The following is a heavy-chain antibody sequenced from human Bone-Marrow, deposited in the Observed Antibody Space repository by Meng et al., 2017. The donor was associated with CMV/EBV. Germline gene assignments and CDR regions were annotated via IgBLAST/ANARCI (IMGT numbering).Heavy chain of an antibody. CDR2: IYYSGST. J-gene: IGHJ5*02. V-gene: IGHV4-39*07. CDR3: ARDRYDFWSGYYKGWFDP. D-gene: IGHD3-3*01. Sequence: SSSSYYWGWLRQPPGKGLEWIGSIYYSGSTYYNPSLKSRVTISVDTSKNQSSLKLSSVTAADTAVYYCARDRYDFWSGYYKGWFDPWGQGTLVTVSS. CDR1: SSSSYY.